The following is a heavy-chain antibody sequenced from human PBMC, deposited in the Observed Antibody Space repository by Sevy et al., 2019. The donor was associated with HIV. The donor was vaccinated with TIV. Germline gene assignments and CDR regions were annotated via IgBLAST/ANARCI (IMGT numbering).Heavy chain of an antibody. J-gene: IGHJ4*02. Sequence: ASVKVSCKVSGYIFTELSMHWVRQAPGKGLEWMGGFDPEDGETIYAQKFQGRVTMTEDTSTDTAYMDLSSLSSEETAGYYCATDSVLLKGRYYDSSGYYLHYWGQGTLVTVSS. CDR3: ATDSVLLKGRYYDSSGYYLHY. CDR1: GYIFTELS. D-gene: IGHD3-22*01. V-gene: IGHV1-24*01. CDR2: FDPEDGET.